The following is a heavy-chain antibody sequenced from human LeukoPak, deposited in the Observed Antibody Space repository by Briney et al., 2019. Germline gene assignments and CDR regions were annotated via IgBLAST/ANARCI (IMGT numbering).Heavy chain of an antibody. CDR3: ARLPTTVTRVDY. CDR2: INPNSGGT. D-gene: IGHD4-17*01. CDR1: GYTFTSYY. V-gene: IGHV1-2*02. J-gene: IGHJ4*02. Sequence: ASVKVSCKASGYTFTSYYIHWVRQAPGQGLEWMGWINPNSGGTNYAQKFQGRVTMTRDTSISTAYMELSRLRSDDTAVYYCARLPTTVTRVDYWGQGTLVTVSS.